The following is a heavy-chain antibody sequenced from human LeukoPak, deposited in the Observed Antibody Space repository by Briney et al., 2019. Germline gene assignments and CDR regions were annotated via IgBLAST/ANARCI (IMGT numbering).Heavy chain of an antibody. V-gene: IGHV5-51*01. D-gene: IGHD6-13*01. J-gene: IGHJ3*02. CDR3: GRIPAAGSLKGSFDI. CDR1: GYSFTTYW. Sequence: KRGESLKISCKGSGYSFTTYWIGWVRQMPGKGLEWMGIMYPGDSDTTYSPSFQGQVTISADKSISTAYLQWSSLKASDSAMYYCGRIPAAGSLKGSFDIWGQGTMVTVSS. CDR2: MYPGDSDT.